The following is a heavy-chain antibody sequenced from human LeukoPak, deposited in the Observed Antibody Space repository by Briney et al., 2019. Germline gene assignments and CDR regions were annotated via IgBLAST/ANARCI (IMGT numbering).Heavy chain of an antibody. V-gene: IGHV3-30*02. CDR2: IRYDGSNK. CDR1: GFTFSSYG. Sequence: AGGSLRLSCAASGFTFSSYGMHWVRQAPGKGLEWVAFIRYDGSNKYYADSVKGRFTISRDNSKNTLYLQMNSLKTEDTAVYYCTTDRDFWSGYSHSIGNRYWGQGTLVTVSS. J-gene: IGHJ4*02. CDR3: TTDRDFWSGYSHSIGNRY. D-gene: IGHD3-3*01.